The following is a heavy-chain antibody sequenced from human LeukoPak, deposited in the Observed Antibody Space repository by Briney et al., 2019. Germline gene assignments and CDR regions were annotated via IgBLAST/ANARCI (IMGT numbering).Heavy chain of an antibody. D-gene: IGHD1-7*01. Sequence: SETLSLTCTVSGGSISSYYWSWIRQPPGKGLEWIGYIYYSGSTNYNPSLKSRVTISVDTSKNQFSLKLSSVTAADTAVYYCARVDLRGTTPYYFDYWGQGTLVTVSS. J-gene: IGHJ4*02. CDR3: ARVDLRGTTPYYFDY. CDR2: IYYSGST. CDR1: GGSISSYY. V-gene: IGHV4-59*01.